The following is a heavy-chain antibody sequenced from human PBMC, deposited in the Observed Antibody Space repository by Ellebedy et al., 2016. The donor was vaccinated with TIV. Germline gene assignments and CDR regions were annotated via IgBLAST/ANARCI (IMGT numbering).Heavy chain of an antibody. V-gene: IGHV4-39*01. CDR1: GASISSGGYY. CDR3: SRHGVPHNKVAGTFGYFQF. D-gene: IGHD3-10*01. CDR2: LYYTGNI. Sequence: SETLSLXXTVSGASISSGGYYWGWIRQAPGKGLEWIGTLYYTGNIYFNPALKSRLTMSVDTSKKQFSLTMSAVTAADSTVYFCSRHGVPHNKVAGTFGYFQFWGPGTRVTVAS. J-gene: IGHJ1*01.